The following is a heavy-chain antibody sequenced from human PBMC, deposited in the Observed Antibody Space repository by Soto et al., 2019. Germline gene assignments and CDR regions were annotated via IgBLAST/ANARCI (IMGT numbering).Heavy chain of an antibody. D-gene: IGHD2-8*01. CDR3: ARTTQWLGFFAGAFDI. CDR2: IYYSGST. Sequence: QVQLQESGPGLVKPSETLSLTCTVSGGSVSSGSYYWSWIRQPPGKGLEWIGYIYYSGSTNYNPSIKSGVTIPVDPSKNRFSLKLSSVTAAAGALYYCARTTQWLGFFAGAFDIGGKGTMVTVSS. V-gene: IGHV4-61*01. J-gene: IGHJ3*02. CDR1: GGSVSSGSYY.